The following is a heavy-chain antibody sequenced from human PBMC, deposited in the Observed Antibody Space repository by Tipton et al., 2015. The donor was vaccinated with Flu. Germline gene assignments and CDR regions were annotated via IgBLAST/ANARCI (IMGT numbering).Heavy chain of an antibody. CDR2: IYHSGST. J-gene: IGHJ4*02. D-gene: IGHD2-21*01. Sequence: TLSLTCTVSGGSINRSHYYWGWIRQPPGKGLEWIGSIYHSGSTFYHPSLKSRVTISVDTSTNQVSLKMNSVIAADTAVYYCARGPPGPSIRAYYFGIWGQGALVTVSS. V-gene: IGHV4-39*07. CDR1: GGSINRSHYY. CDR3: ARGPPGPSIRAYYFGI.